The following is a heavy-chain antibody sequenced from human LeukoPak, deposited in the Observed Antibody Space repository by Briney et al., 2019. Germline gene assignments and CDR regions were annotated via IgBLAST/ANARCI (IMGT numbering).Heavy chain of an antibody. CDR1: GGSISSYY. CDR2: IYYSGST. J-gene: IGHJ5*02. Sequence: PSETLSLTCTVSGGSISSYYWSWIRQPPGKGLEWIGYIYYSGSTNYNPSLKSRVTISVDTSKSQFSLKLSSVTAADTAVYYCAREIAVAEANNWFDPWGQGTLVTVSS. CDR3: AREIAVAEANNWFDP. D-gene: IGHD6-19*01. V-gene: IGHV4-59*01.